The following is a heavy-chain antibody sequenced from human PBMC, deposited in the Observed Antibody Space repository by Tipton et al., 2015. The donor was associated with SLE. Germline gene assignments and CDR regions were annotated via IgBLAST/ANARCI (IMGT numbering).Heavy chain of an antibody. CDR3: ARQQWLEGEYFDY. J-gene: IGHJ4*02. D-gene: IGHD6-19*01. CDR1: GYSFTNYW. CDR2: FNPDDSDS. V-gene: IGHV5-51*01. Sequence: QLVQSGAEAKKPGESLKISCKGSGYSFTNYWIGWVRQMPGEGLEWMGIFNPDDSDSRYSPSFQGQVTISADKSIGVAYLHWSSLKASDTAMYYCARQQWLEGEYFDYWGQGTLVTVSS.